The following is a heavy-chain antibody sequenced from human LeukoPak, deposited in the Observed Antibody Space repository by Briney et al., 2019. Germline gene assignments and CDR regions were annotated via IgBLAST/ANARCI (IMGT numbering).Heavy chain of an antibody. CDR1: GFAFSGYW. J-gene: IGHJ4*02. D-gene: IGHD3-10*01. CDR2: INSDGSNT. CDR3: YIYGSGSYSIADY. Sequence: PGGSLRLSCAASGFAFSGYWMHWVRQAPGKGLVWVSRINSDGSNTSYADSVKGRFTISRDNAKNTLYLQMNSLRAEDTAVYYCYIYGSGSYSIADYWGQGTLVTVSS. V-gene: IGHV3-74*01.